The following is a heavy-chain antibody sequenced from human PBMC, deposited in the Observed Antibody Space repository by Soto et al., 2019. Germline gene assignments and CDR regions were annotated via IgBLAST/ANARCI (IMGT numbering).Heavy chain of an antibody. CDR2: IWYDGSNK. V-gene: IGHV3-33*01. D-gene: IGHD2-8*02. Sequence: QVQLVESGGGVVQPGRSLRLSCAASGFTFNRYGMHWVRQAPGKGLEWVALIWYDGSNKYYADSVKGRFTISRDNSKNTLYLQMNSLRAEDTAVYYWERDWSRAPYFDLWGRGTLVTVSS. CDR1: GFTFNRYG. J-gene: IGHJ2*01. CDR3: ERDWSRAPYFDL.